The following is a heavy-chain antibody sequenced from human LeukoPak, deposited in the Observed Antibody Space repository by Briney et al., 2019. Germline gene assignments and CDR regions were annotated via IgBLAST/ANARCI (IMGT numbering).Heavy chain of an antibody. J-gene: IGHJ4*02. CDR2: FYYIGTT. CDR3: AGGGQWLAFDF. Sequence: PSETLSLTCTVSGGSISSDYCTWIRQPPGTGLEWIGNFYYIGTTNYNPSLKSRVTISVDTSKNQFSLKLSSVTAADTAVYYCAGGGQWLAFDFWGQGTLVTVSS. CDR1: GGSISSDY. D-gene: IGHD6-19*01. V-gene: IGHV4-59*08.